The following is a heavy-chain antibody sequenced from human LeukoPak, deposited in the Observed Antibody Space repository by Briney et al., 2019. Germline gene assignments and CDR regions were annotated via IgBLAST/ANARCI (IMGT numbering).Heavy chain of an antibody. CDR2: ISGTTSGT. D-gene: IGHD4-17*01. Sequence: GGSLRLSCAASGFTFSTCAMSWVRQAPGKGLEWVSGISGTTSGTYYADSVKGRFTISRDNAKNTLYLQMNSLRAEDTAVYYCARAILTPGGATVTRYFDYWGQGTLVTVSS. J-gene: IGHJ4*02. CDR1: GFTFSTCA. CDR3: ARAILTPGGATVTRYFDY. V-gene: IGHV3-23*01.